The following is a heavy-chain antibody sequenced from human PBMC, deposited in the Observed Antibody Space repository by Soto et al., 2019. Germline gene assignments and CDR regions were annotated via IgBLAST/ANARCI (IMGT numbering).Heavy chain of an antibody. CDR3: ACGYQPILPFDF. J-gene: IGHJ4*02. CDR2: IIPILRTT. D-gene: IGHD2-15*01. Sequence: GASVKVSCKASGNTLSSYAFTWLRQAPGKGFELMGTIIPILRTTEYEQKFQGRVTITADESTTTVYMELSGLTSGDTGIYFCACGYQPILPFDFWGQGTLVTVSS. CDR1: GNTLSSYA. V-gene: IGHV1-69*11.